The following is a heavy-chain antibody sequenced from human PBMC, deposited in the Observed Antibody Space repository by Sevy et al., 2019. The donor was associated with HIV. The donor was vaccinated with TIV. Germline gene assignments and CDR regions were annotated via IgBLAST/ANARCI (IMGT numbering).Heavy chain of an antibody. V-gene: IGHV3-43*01. CDR3: AKDIRCSSTSCSYYYYGMDV. Sequence: GGSLRLSCAASGFTFDDYTMHWVRQAPGKGLEWVSLISWDGGITYYADSVKGRFTISRDNSKNSLYLQMNSLRTEDTALYYCAKDIRCSSTSCSYYYYGMDVWGQGTTVTVS. D-gene: IGHD2-2*01. CDR2: ISWDGGIT. CDR1: GFTFDDYT. J-gene: IGHJ6*02.